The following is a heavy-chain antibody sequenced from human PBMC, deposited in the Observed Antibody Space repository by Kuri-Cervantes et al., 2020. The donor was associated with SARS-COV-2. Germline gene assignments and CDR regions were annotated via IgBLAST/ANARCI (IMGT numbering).Heavy chain of an antibody. CDR1: GYTFTGYY. J-gene: IGHJ4*02. Sequence: ASVKVSCKASGYTFTGYYMHWVRQAPGQGLEWMGWINPNSGGTNYAQKFQGWVTMTRDTSISTAYMELSRLRSDDTAVYYCARVSYKGIAVEVDYWGQGTLVTVSS. D-gene: IGHD6-19*01. CDR2: INPNSGGT. V-gene: IGHV1-2*04. CDR3: ARVSYKGIAVEVDY.